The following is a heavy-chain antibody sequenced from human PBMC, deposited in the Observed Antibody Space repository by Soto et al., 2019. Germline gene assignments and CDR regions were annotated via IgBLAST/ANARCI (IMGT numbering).Heavy chain of an antibody. J-gene: IGHJ6*02. CDR3: ARLYSGSYYYYYGMDV. D-gene: IGHD1-26*01. Sequence: EVQLVESGGGLVQPGGSLRLSCAASGFTFSSYSMNWVRQAPGNGLEWVSYISSSSSTIYYADSVKGRFTISRDNAKNSLYLQMNSLRDEDTAVYYCARLYSGSYYYYYGMDVWGQGTTVTVSS. CDR1: GFTFSSYS. V-gene: IGHV3-48*02. CDR2: ISSSSSTI.